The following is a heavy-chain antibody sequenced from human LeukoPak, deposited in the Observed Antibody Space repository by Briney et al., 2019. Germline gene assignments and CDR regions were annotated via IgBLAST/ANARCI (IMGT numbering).Heavy chain of an antibody. J-gene: IGHJ4*02. D-gene: IGHD3-22*01. CDR1: GGSISRSVDFF. Sequence: SETLSLTCSISGGSISRSVDFFWGWIRQSPGKGLEWIGSVYFSGDTYYNPSLESRVTISVDPSKNQFSLKLSSVTAADTAVYYCAREKSSGSIIFDYWGQGTLVTVSS. CDR3: AREKSSGSIIFDY. V-gene: IGHV4-39*02. CDR2: VYFSGDT.